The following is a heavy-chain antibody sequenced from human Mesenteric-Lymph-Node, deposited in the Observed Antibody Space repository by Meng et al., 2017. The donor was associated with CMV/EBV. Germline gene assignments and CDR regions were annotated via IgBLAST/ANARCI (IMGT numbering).Heavy chain of an antibody. CDR3: ARWGSDTIFGGYFYGMDV. Sequence: SETLSLTCTVSGGSISSSSYYWGWIRQPPGKGLEWIGSIYYSGSTYYNPSLKSRVTISVDTSKNQFSLKLSSVTAADTAVYYCARWGSDTIFGGYFYGMDVWGQGTSVTVSS. CDR2: IYYSGST. J-gene: IGHJ6*02. V-gene: IGHV4-39*01. CDR1: GGSISSSSYY. D-gene: IGHD3-3*01.